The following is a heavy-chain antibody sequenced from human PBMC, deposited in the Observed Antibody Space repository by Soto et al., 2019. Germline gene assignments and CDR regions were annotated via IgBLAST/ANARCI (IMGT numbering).Heavy chain of an antibody. D-gene: IGHD2-15*01. Sequence: ASVKVSCKASGYTFTSYGISWVRQAPGQGLEWMGWISAYNGNTNYAQKLQGRVTMTTDTSTSTAYMELRSLRSDDTAVYYCARDNCSGDSCYSSWFDPWGQGTLVTVSS. CDR3: ARDNCSGDSCYSSWFDP. V-gene: IGHV1-18*01. CDR1: GYTFTSYG. CDR2: ISAYNGNT. J-gene: IGHJ5*02.